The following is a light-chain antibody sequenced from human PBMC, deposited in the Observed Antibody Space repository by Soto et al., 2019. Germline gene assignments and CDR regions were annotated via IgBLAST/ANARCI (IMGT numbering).Light chain of an antibody. Sequence: LAHPPATSGSPGQAVTISCPGTKNDIGVYDFVSWYQHHPGKAPRLIIYEVVQRPSGVPDRFSGSKSGNTASLTVSGLQAADEADYFCKSYAGSNTYVFGSGTKVTVL. CDR2: EVV. J-gene: IGLJ1*01. CDR3: KSYAGSNTYV. CDR1: KNDIGVYDF. V-gene: IGLV2-8*01.